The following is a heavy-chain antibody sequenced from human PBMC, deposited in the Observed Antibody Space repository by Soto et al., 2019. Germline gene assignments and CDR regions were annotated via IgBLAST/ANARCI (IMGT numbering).Heavy chain of an antibody. D-gene: IGHD6-13*01. CDR3: ARSGVRAAAPNWFDP. CDR2: MYHGGTT. Sequence: PXAILSLTCSVSGGPISSGGYYWGWIRQTPGRGLEWIASMYHGGTTYSNPSLKSRVTISVDTSKNQFSLRLTSVTAADAAVYYCARSGVRAAAPNWFDPWGQGTLVTVSS. J-gene: IGHJ5*02. CDR1: GGPISSGGYY. V-gene: IGHV4-39*01.